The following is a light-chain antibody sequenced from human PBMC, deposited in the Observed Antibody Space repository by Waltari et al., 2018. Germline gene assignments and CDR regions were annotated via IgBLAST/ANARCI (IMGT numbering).Light chain of an antibody. CDR1: QRISSG. CDR2: KAP. V-gene: IGKV1-5*03. J-gene: IGKJ1*01. Sequence: DIQMTQSPSTLSASVGDRVTITCRASQRISSGLAWYQQKPGNAPKLLSYKAPSLESGVPSRFSGSGSGTEFTLTISSLQPDDFATYYCQQYKTFPPWTFGQGTKVEIK. CDR3: QQYKTFPPWT.